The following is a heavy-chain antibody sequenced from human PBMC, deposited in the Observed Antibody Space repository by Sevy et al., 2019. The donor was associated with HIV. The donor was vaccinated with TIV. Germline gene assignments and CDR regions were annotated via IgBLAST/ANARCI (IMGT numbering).Heavy chain of an antibody. CDR1: EFAFNIHN. Sequence: GGSRRLSCVASEFAFNIHNMSWVRQAPGKGLEWVSSISTSSNNIYYADSVEGRFTISRDNAKNSLYLQMNSLRAEDTAVYYCARTFSYSWYDYWGQGTLVTVSS. V-gene: IGHV3-21*01. D-gene: IGHD6-13*01. CDR2: ISTSSNNI. CDR3: ARTFSYSWYDY. J-gene: IGHJ4*02.